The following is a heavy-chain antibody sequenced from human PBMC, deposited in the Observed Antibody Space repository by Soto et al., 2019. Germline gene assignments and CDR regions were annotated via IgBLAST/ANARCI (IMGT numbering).Heavy chain of an antibody. J-gene: IGHJ4*02. CDR2: IIPIFGTA. CDR3: ARGGGRGYSYGRHSYYFDY. CDR1: GGTFSSYA. Sequence: ASVKVSCKASGGTFSSYAISWVRQAPGQGXEWMGGIIPIFGTANYAQKFQGRVTITADESTSTAYMELSSLRSEDTAVYYCARGGGRGYSYGRHSYYFDYWGQGTLVTVSS. V-gene: IGHV1-69*13. D-gene: IGHD5-18*01.